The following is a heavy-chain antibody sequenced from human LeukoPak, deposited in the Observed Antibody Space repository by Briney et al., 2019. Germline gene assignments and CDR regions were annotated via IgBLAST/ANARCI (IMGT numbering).Heavy chain of an antibody. CDR2: IGTAGDT. Sequence: PGRSLRLSCAASGFTFSSYDMHWVRQATGKGLEWVSAIGTAGDTYYPGSVKGRFTISGENAKNSLYLQMNSLKTEDTAVYYCTRGSSNPWFGELLLDSWGPGTLVTVSS. CDR3: TRGSSNPWFGELLLDS. V-gene: IGHV3-13*01. CDR1: GFTFSSYD. J-gene: IGHJ5*01. D-gene: IGHD3-10*01.